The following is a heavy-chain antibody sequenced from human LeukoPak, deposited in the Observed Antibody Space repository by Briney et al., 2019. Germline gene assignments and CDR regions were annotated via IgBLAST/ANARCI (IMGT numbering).Heavy chain of an antibody. J-gene: IGHJ4*02. CDR1: GFTFSTYS. D-gene: IGHD5-24*01. V-gene: IGHV3-48*01. Sequence: PGGSLRLSCAASGFTFSTYSMNWVRQAPGKGLEWVSYISSSSIPTYYADSVNGRFTISRDNAKNSLYLQMNSLRVEDTAVYYCARDGYNYYFDYWGQGTLVTVSS. CDR2: ISSSSIPT. CDR3: ARDGYNYYFDY.